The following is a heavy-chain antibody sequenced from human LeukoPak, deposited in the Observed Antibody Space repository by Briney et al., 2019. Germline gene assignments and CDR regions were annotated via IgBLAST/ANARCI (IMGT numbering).Heavy chain of an antibody. CDR2: INHSGST. Sequence: SETLSLTCTVSGGSISSYYWSWIRQPPGKGLEWIGEINHSGSTNYNPSLKSRVTMSVDTSKNQFSLKLSSVTAADTAVYYCARAPEYYYDSSGSPVAFDIWGQGTMVTVSS. J-gene: IGHJ3*02. V-gene: IGHV4-59*12. D-gene: IGHD3-22*01. CDR1: GGSISSYY. CDR3: ARAPEYYYDSSGSPVAFDI.